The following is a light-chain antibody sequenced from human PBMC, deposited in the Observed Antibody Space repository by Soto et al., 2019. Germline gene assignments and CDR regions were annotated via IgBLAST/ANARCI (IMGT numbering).Light chain of an antibody. CDR1: QSVSST. CDR2: GAT. V-gene: IGKV3-15*01. Sequence: DIVMTQSPATLSVSPGEGATLSCRASQSVSSTLAWYQQKPGQAPRLLIYGATIRTTGIPARFSGSGSGTEFTLTISSLQSEDFAVYYCQQRSNWPPITFGQGTRLEIK. J-gene: IGKJ5*01. CDR3: QQRSNWPPIT.